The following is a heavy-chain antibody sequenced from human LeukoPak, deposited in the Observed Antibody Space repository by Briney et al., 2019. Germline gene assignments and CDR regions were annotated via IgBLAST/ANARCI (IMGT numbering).Heavy chain of an antibody. Sequence: GGSLRLSCAASGFTFSSYWMSWVRQAPGKGLEWVANIKQDGSEKYYVDSVKGRFTISRDNAKNSLYLQMNSLRAEDTAVYYCARRFGELLSHAFDIWGQGTVVTVSS. CDR3: ARRFGELLSHAFDI. V-gene: IGHV3-7*03. CDR1: GFTFSSYW. CDR2: IKQDGSEK. J-gene: IGHJ3*02. D-gene: IGHD3-10*01.